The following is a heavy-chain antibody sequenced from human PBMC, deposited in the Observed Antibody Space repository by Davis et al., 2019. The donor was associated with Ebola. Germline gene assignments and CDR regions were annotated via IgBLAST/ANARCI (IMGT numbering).Heavy chain of an antibody. V-gene: IGHV4-61*01. D-gene: IGHD2-15*01. CDR2: IYYSGST. Sequence: PSETLSLTCTVSGGSVSSGSYYWSWIRQPPGKGLEWIGYIYYSGSTNYNPSLKSRVTISVDTSKNQFSLKLSSVTAADTAVYYCAREGCSGGSCLPFDPWGQGTLVTVSS. CDR3: AREGCSGGSCLPFDP. J-gene: IGHJ5*02. CDR1: GGSVSSGSYY.